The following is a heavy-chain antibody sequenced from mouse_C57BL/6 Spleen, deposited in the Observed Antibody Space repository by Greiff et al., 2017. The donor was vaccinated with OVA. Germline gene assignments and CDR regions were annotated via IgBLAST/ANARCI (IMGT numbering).Heavy chain of an antibody. CDR1: GFTIKNTY. J-gene: IGHJ2*01. Sequence: EVQLQQSVAELVRPGASVKLSCTASGFTIKNTYMHWVKQRPEQGLEWIGRIDPANGNTKYAPKFQGKATITADPSSNTAYLQLISLTSEDTAIYYCARGSSYYDLDYWGQGTTVTVSS. D-gene: IGHD1-1*01. CDR2: IDPANGNT. CDR3: ARGSSYYDLDY. V-gene: IGHV14-3*01.